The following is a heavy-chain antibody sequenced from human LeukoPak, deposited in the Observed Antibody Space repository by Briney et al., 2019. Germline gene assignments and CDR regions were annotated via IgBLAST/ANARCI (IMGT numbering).Heavy chain of an antibody. CDR2: ITGSGGST. CDR1: GFTFSNYA. Sequence: GGSLRLSCAASGFTFSNYAMSWVRQAPGKGLEWVSAITGSGGSTYYADSVKGRFTISRDNSKNTLYLQMNSLRAEDTAVYYCAKDLESVRGGRFDYWGQGTLVTVSS. D-gene: IGHD3-10*01. J-gene: IGHJ4*02. V-gene: IGHV3-23*01. CDR3: AKDLESVRGGRFDY.